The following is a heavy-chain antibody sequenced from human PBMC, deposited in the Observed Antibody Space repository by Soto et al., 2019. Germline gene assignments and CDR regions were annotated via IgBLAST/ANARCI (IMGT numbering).Heavy chain of an antibody. J-gene: IGHJ4*02. CDR3: AAGGGLPRYY. CDR1: GGSISSGGYS. Sequence: QLQLQESGSGLVKPSQTPSLTCAVSGGSISSGGYSWSWIRQPPGKGLEWIGYIYHSGSTYYNPSLKSRGTLSVDRSKNQFSLKLSSVTAADTAVYYCAAGGGLPRYYWGQGTLVTVSS. CDR2: IYHSGST. D-gene: IGHD5-12*01. V-gene: IGHV4-30-2*01.